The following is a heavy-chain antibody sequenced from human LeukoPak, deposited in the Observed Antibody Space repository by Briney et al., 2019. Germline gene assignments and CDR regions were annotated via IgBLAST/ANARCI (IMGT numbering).Heavy chain of an antibody. CDR3: ARPNFNDYSIDY. CDR2: IYYSGST. D-gene: IGHD4-11*01. Sequence: PSETLSLTCTVSGGSIRSYYWSWIRQPPGKGLEWIGYIYYSGSTNYNPSLKSRASISVDTSKNQFSLKLSSVTAADTAVYYCARPNFNDYSIDYWGQGTLVTVSS. V-gene: IGHV4-59*08. J-gene: IGHJ4*02. CDR1: GGSIRSYY.